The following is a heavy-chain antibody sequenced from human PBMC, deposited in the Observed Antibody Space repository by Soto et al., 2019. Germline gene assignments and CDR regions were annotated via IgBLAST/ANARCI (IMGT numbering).Heavy chain of an antibody. CDR3: SRDIVVVPAAMPTYYYYYGMDV. J-gene: IGHJ6*02. V-gene: IGHV1-69*13. D-gene: IGHD2-2*01. Sequence: SVKVSCKASGGTFSSYAISWVRQAPGQGLEWMGGIIPIFGTANYAQKFQGRDTITADESTSTAYMELSSLRSEDTAVFYCSRDIVVVPAAMPTYYYYYGMDVWGQGTTVTVSS. CDR2: IIPIFGTA. CDR1: GGTFSSYA.